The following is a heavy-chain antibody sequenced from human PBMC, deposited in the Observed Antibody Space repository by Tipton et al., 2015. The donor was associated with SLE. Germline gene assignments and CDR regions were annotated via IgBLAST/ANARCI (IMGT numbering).Heavy chain of an antibody. CDR1: GGSFSGYY. J-gene: IGHJ5*02. V-gene: IGHV4-34*01. CDR3: AGLLGYCSSTSCPRFDP. CDR2: INHSGST. D-gene: IGHD2-2*01. Sequence: TLSLTCAVYGGSFSGYYWSWIRQPPGKGLEWIGEINHSGSTNYNPSLKSRVTISVDTSKNQFSLKLRSVTAADTAVYYCAGLLGYCSSTSCPRFDPWGQGTLVTVSS.